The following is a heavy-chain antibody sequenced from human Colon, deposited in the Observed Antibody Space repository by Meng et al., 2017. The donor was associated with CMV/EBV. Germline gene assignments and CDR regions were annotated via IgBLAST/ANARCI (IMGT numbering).Heavy chain of an antibody. CDR2: INPNGGNT. CDR3: AKDSGGFLEWLGAYNWFDP. J-gene: IGHJ5*02. Sequence: ASVLVSCKASGCIFTSFFIHWLRQAPGQGLEWLGMINPNGGNTNYAQKFQGRVTMTRDTSTSSVYMELSSLKSADTAVYYCAKDSGGFLEWLGAYNWFDPWGQGTLVTVSS. CDR1: GCIFTSFF. D-gene: IGHD3-3*01. V-gene: IGHV1-46*01.